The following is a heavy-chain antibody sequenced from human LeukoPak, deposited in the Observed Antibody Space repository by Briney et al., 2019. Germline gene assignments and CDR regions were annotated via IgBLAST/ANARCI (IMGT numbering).Heavy chain of an antibody. CDR1: GFTVSSNY. J-gene: IGHJ3*02. D-gene: IGHD4-17*01. CDR3: ASPHDYGDLDAFDI. CDR2: IYSGGST. V-gene: IGHV3-53*01. Sequence: GGSLRLSCAASGFTVSSNYMSWVRQAPGKGLEWVSVIYSGGSTYYADSVKGRFTISRDNSKNTLYLQMNSLRAEVTAVYYCASPHDYGDLDAFDIWGQGTMVTASS.